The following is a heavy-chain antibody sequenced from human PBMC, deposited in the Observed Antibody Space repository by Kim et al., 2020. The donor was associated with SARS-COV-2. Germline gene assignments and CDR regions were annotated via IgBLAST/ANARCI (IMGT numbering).Heavy chain of an antibody. CDR3: GSSRQQHLVFNYYYGMDV. J-gene: IGHJ6*02. Sequence: SETLSLTCTVSGGSISSSSYSWGWIRQPPGKGLEWIGRINYSGITNYNPSLRSRVTISVATSKNQFSLKLSSVTAADTAVYSCGSSRQQHLVFNYYYGMDVWGQGTTVTVSS. V-gene: IGHV4-39*01. D-gene: IGHD6-13*01. CDR2: INYSGIT. CDR1: GGSISSSSYS.